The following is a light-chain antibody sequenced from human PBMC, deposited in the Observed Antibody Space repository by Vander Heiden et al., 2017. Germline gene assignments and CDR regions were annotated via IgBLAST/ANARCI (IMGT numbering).Light chain of an antibody. CDR2: GAT. V-gene: IGKV3-20*01. CDR1: QSVSSSY. J-gene: IGKJ2*01. Sequence: EIVLTQSPGTLSLSPGESATLSCRASQSVSSSYLAWYQQKPGQAPRLLIYGATSRATGIPDRFSGSGSGTDFTLTISRLEPEDFAVYYCQQYETFGQGTKLEIK. CDR3: QQYET.